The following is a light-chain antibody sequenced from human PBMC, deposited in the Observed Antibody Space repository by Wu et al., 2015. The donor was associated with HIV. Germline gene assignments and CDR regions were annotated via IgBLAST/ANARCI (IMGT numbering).Light chain of an antibody. CDR2: GAS. Sequence: EIVLTQSPGTLSLSPGERATVSCRASQSVSSSYLAWFQQKPGQAPRLLMYGASSRATGIADRFSGSGSGTDFTLTISRLEPEDFAVYYCQQYGSSSGSFGQGTKLEIK. V-gene: IGKV3-20*01. CDR3: QQYGSSSGS. J-gene: IGKJ2*03. CDR1: QSVSSSY.